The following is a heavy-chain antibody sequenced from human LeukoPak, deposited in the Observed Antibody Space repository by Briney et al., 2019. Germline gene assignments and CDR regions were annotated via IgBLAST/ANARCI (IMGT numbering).Heavy chain of an antibody. CDR3: ARPEPSRMATMGYYGMDV. D-gene: IGHD5-12*01. J-gene: IGHJ6*02. V-gene: IGHV1-69*04. Sequence: SVKVSCKASGGTFSSYAISWVRQAPGQGLEWMGRIIPILGIANYAQKLQGRVTITADKSTSTAYMELSSLRSEDTAVYYCARPEPSRMATMGYYGMDVWGQGTTVTVSS. CDR1: GGTFSSYA. CDR2: IIPILGIA.